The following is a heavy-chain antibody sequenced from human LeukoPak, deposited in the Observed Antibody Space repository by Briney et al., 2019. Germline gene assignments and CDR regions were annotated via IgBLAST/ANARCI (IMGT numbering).Heavy chain of an antibody. CDR1: GGSFSGYY. V-gene: IGHV4-34*01. CDR2: INDSGST. Sequence: SETLSLTCAVYGGSFSGYYWSWIRQPPGKGLEWIGEINDSGSTNYNPSLKSRVTISVDTSKNQFSLKLSSVTAADTAVYYCARGRNWFDPWGQGTLVTVSS. J-gene: IGHJ5*02. CDR3: ARGRNWFDP.